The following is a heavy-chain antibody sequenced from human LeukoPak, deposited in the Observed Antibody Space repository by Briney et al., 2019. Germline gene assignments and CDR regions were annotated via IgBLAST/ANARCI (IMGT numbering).Heavy chain of an antibody. V-gene: IGHV4-30-4*01. D-gene: IGHD5-18*01. CDR3: ARDSYSYGYGGFDY. CDR2: IYSTGNT. Sequence: SETLSLTCAVSGGSISSSNWWSWVRQSPGKGLEWIGYIYSTGNTYYNPSLKSRVIISVDTSKNQFSLELNSVTAADTAVYYCARDSYSYGYGGFDYWGQGILVTVSS. J-gene: IGHJ4*02. CDR1: GGSISSSNW.